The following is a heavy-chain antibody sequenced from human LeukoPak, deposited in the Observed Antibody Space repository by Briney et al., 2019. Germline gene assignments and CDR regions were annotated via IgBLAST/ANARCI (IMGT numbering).Heavy chain of an antibody. D-gene: IGHD3-10*01. CDR2: ISTSSSYI. CDR1: GFIFSSYS. CDR3: ARDLSPYYYGSGTVSAP. Sequence: PGGSLRLSCAASGFIFSSYSMSWVRQTPGKGLEWVSSISTSSSYIYYADSVKGRFTISRDNAKNSLYLQMNSLRAEDTAVYYCARDLSPYYYGSGTVSAPWGQGTLVTVSS. V-gene: IGHV3-21*01. J-gene: IGHJ5*02.